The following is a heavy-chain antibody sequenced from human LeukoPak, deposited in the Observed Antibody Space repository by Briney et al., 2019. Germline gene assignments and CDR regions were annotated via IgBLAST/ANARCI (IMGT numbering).Heavy chain of an antibody. D-gene: IGHD6-19*01. J-gene: IGHJ3*02. CDR2: INSSSSYI. V-gene: IGHV3-21*01. Sequence: GGSLRLSCAASGFTFSSYSMNWVRQAPGKGLEWVSFINSSSSYIYYADSVKGRFTISRDNAKNSLFLQMNSLRVEDTAVYYCARALQWLANDAFDMWGQGTMVAVSS. CDR1: GFTFSSYS. CDR3: ARALQWLANDAFDM.